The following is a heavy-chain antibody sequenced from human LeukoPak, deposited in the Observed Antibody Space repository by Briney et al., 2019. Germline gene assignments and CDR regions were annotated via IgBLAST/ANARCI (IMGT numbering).Heavy chain of an antibody. J-gene: IGHJ4*02. Sequence: GGSLRLSCAASGFTFSSYAMHWVRQAPGKGLEWVAVISYDGSNKYYADSVKGRFTISRDNSKNTLYLQMNSLRDEDTAVYYCARDQSDWGLFGYWGQGTLVTVSS. CDR3: ARDQSDWGLFGY. CDR1: GFTFSSYA. CDR2: ISYDGSNK. D-gene: IGHD7-27*01. V-gene: IGHV3-30-3*01.